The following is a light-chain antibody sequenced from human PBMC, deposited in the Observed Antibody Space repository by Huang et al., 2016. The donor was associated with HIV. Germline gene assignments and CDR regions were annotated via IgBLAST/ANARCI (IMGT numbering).Light chain of an antibody. J-gene: IGKJ1*01. V-gene: IGKV3-11*01. CDR1: QSVGSY. CDR2: DAS. Sequence: EIILTQPPATLSLSPGERAPLSCRASQSVGSYLAWYQQKPGQAPRLLIYDASNRATGIPARFSGGGSGTDFTLTIRGLEPDDFAVYFCQQRSNRTPTTFGQGTKVE. CDR3: QQRSNRTPTT.